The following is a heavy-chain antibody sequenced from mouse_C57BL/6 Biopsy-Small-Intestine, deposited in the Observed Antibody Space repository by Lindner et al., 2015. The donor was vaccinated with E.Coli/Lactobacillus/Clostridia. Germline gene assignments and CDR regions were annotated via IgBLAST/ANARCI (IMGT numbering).Heavy chain of an antibody. J-gene: IGHJ1*01. CDR3: ARVDTPLFYSLDV. D-gene: IGHD2-12*01. CDR1: GGTFSNYA. V-gene: IGHV1-53*01. Sequence: SVKVSCKASGGTFSNYAVTWVRQAPGQGLEWMGEIIPVLGVTKYAQKFEGRVTITADKSTSTAYMELSSLRSEDTAVYFCARVDTPLFYSLDVWGQGTTVTVSS. CDR2: IIPVLGVT.